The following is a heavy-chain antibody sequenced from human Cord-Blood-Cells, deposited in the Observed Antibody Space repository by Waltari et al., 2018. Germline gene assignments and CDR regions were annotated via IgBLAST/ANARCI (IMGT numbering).Heavy chain of an antibody. J-gene: IGHJ4*02. CDR2: IYYSGSP. V-gene: IGHV4-39*01. CDR1: GGSLSSSSYH. CDR3: ASIAVAGLLFDY. Sequence: QLQLQESGPGLVKPSEPLYLTCTVSGGSLSSSSYHWGWIRQPPGTGLEWIGSIYYSGSPYNNPSLKRRVTISVDTSKNQFSLKLSSVTAADTAVYYCASIAVAGLLFDYWGQGTLVTVSS. D-gene: IGHD6-19*01.